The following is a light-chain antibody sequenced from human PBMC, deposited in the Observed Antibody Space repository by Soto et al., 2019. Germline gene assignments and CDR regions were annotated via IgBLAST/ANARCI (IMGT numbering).Light chain of an antibody. Sequence: DIRRTQSPAALSASLGDRITITFQWSSDISNYLNWYQQKPGKAPKLLLYAASNLETGVPSRLSGSGSGTDFTFPISSLQPADIATYYCQQYDNLPALTFGGGTKVDIK. CDR3: QQYDNLPALT. V-gene: IGKV1-33*01. CDR2: AAS. CDR1: SDISNY. J-gene: IGKJ4*01.